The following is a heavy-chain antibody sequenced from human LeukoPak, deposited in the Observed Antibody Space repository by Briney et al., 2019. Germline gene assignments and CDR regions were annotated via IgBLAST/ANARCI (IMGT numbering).Heavy chain of an antibody. CDR2: ISGSGGST. Sequence: PGGSLRLSCAASGFTFSSYAMSWVRQAPGKGLEWVSAISGSGGSTYYADSVKGRFTISRDNSKNTLYLQMNSLRAEDTALYYCAKDLVWDYDSSGYFDYWGQGTLVTVSS. V-gene: IGHV3-23*01. CDR3: AKDLVWDYDSSGYFDY. D-gene: IGHD3-22*01. J-gene: IGHJ4*02. CDR1: GFTFSSYA.